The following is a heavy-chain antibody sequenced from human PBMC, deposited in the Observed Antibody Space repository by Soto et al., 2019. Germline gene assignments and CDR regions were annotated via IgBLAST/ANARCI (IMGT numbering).Heavy chain of an antibody. CDR3: ARDFSCGGSCKTGYYYYYYGMDV. Sequence: ASVKVSCKASGYTFTSYDINWVRQATGQGLEWMGWMNPNSGNTGYAQKFQGRVTMTRNTSISTAYMELSSLRPEDTAVYYCARDFSCGGSCKTGYYYYYYGMDVWGQGTTVTVSS. D-gene: IGHD2-15*01. CDR1: GYTFTSYD. CDR2: MNPNSGNT. V-gene: IGHV1-8*01. J-gene: IGHJ6*02.